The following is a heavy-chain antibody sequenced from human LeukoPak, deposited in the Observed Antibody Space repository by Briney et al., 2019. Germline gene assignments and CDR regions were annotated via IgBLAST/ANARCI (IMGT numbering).Heavy chain of an antibody. J-gene: IGHJ4*02. Sequence: ASVKVSCKSSVYTFTIYGISWVRQAPGQGLEWMGWISAYNGNTNYAQKLKGRVTMTTDTSTSTAYMELTSLRSDDTAVYYCARGIHPSHADFDYWGQGTLVTVSS. V-gene: IGHV1-18*01. D-gene: IGHD6-13*01. CDR3: ARGIHPSHADFDY. CDR2: ISAYNGNT. CDR1: VYTFTIYG.